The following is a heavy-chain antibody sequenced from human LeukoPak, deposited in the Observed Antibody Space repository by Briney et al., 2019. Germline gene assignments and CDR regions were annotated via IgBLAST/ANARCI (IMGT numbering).Heavy chain of an antibody. Sequence: KASETLSLTCAVYGGSFSGYYWSWIRQPPGKGLEWIGEINHSGSTNYNPSLKSRVTISVDTSKNQFSLKLSSGTAADTAVYYCARGPLYGRRWFDPWGQGTLVTVSS. CDR1: GGSFSGYY. CDR3: ARGPLYGRRWFDP. V-gene: IGHV4-34*01. CDR2: INHSGST. J-gene: IGHJ5*02. D-gene: IGHD3-10*01.